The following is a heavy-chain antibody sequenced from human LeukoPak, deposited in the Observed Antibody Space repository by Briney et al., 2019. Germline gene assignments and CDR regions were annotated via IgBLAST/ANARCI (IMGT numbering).Heavy chain of an antibody. CDR2: INPSGGST. CDR3: ARDPGAAAYSFDY. D-gene: IGHD6-13*01. CDR1: GYTFTSYY. Sequence: ASVKVSCKASGYTFTSYYMHWVRQAPGQGLEWMGIINPSGGSTSYAQKFQGRVTMTRDTSISTAYMELSRLRSDDTAVYYCARDPGAAAYSFDYWGQGTLVTVSS. J-gene: IGHJ4*02. V-gene: IGHV1-46*01.